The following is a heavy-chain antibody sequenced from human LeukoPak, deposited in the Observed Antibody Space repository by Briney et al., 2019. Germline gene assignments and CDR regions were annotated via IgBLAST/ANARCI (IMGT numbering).Heavy chain of an antibody. CDR1: GFTFSNAW. V-gene: IGHV3-15*01. J-gene: IGHJ4*02. CDR3: TAKIATIDY. D-gene: IGHD1-14*01. CDR2: IKSKTDGGTT. Sequence: GGSLRLSCAASGFTFSNAWMSWVRQAPGKGLEWVGRIKSKTDGGTTDYTAPVKGRFTISRHDSRSTLYLQMNSLKTEDTAVYYCTAKIATIDYWGQGTLVTVSS.